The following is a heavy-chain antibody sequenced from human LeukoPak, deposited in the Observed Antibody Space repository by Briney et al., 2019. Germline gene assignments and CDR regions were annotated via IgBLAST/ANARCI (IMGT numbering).Heavy chain of an antibody. D-gene: IGHD1-26*01. CDR3: ARGGSYVHY. V-gene: IGHV3-23*01. Sequence: PGGSLRLSCAASGFTFSSNVMSWVRQAPGKGLEWVSAISGSDGSTSYADSVKGRFTISRDNAKNSLYLQMNSLRADDTAVYYCARGGSYVHYWGQGTLVTVSS. J-gene: IGHJ4*02. CDR2: ISGSDGST. CDR1: GFTFSSNV.